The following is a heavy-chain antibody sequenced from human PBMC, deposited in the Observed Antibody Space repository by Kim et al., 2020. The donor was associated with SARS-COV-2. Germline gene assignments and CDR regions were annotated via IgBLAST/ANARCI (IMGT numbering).Heavy chain of an antibody. CDR3: ARDTRDYYGMDV. V-gene: IGHV3-33*01. J-gene: IGHJ6*02. Sequence: YYADSVQGRFTISRDNSKHTLYLQMNSLRAEDTAVYYCARDTRDYYGMDVWGQGTTVTVSS.